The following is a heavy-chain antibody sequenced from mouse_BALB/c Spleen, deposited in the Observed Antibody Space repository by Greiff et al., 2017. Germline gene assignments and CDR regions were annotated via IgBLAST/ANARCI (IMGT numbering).Heavy chain of an antibody. V-gene: IGHV1-87*01. CDR1: GYTFTSYW. J-gene: IGHJ2*01. Sequence: QVQLQQSGAELARPGASVKLSCKASGYTFTSYWMQWVKQRPGQGLEWIGAIYPGDGDTRYTQKFKGKATLTADKSSSTAYMQLSSLASEDSAVYYCYSYYFDYWGQGTTLTVSS. CDR3: YSYYFDY. CDR2: IYPGDGDT.